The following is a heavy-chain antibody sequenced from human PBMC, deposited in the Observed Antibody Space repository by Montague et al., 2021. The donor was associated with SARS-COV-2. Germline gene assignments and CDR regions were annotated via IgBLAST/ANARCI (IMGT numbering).Heavy chain of an antibody. CDR2: SNYRSKWTS. V-gene: IGHV6-1*01. CDR1: GDSDGGDTAA. J-gene: IGHJ4*02. CDR3: VRDTGSAQAGFDA. D-gene: IGHD4-17*01. Sequence: CAISGDSDGGDTAARKWIRQSPSGGLEWLGRSNYRSKWTSDYATSVEGRISIDPDTSKNQFFLHLRSVTPEDTGVYYCVRDTGSAQAGFDAWGQGTLVTVSS.